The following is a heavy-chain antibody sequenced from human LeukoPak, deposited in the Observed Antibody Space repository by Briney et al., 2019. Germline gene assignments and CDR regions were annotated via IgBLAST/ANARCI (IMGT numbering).Heavy chain of an antibody. D-gene: IGHD5-24*01. CDR3: ARDPVEMANPRICSYFDY. CDR1: GGTFSSYA. Sequence: SVKVSCKASGGTFSSYAISWVRQAPGQGLEWMGRIIPIFGIANYAQKFQGRVTITADKSTSTAYMELSSLRSEDTAVYYCARDPVEMANPRICSYFDYWGQGTLVTVSS. V-gene: IGHV1-69*04. CDR2: IIPIFGIA. J-gene: IGHJ4*02.